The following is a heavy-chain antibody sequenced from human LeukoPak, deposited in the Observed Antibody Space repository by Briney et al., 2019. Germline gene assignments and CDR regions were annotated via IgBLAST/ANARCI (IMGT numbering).Heavy chain of an antibody. Sequence: ASVKVSCKASGYAFTSYGISWVRQAPGQGLEWMGWISAYNGNTNYAQKLQGRVTMTTDTSTSTAYMELRSLRSGDTAVYYCAREDPYYYGMDVWGQGTTVTVSS. J-gene: IGHJ6*02. V-gene: IGHV1-18*01. CDR1: GYAFTSYG. CDR3: AREDPYYYGMDV. CDR2: ISAYNGNT.